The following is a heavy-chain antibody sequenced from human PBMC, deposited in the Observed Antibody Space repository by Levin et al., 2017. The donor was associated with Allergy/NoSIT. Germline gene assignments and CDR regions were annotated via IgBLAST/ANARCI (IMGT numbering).Heavy chain of an antibody. CDR2: INWDSSNI. J-gene: IGHJ6*02. CDR1: GFTFDDYA. V-gene: IGHV3-9*01. CDR3: ARDARSYFYSMDV. D-gene: IGHD3-10*01. Sequence: SLKISCAASGFTFDDYAMHWVRQVPGKGLEWVSGINWDSSNIGQADSVKGRFTISRDDAKKSLYLQMNRLTPEYTALYFCARDARSYFYSMDVWGQGTMVTVSS.